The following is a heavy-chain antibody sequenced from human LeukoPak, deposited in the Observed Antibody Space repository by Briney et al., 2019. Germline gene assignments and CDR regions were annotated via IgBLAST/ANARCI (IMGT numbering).Heavy chain of an antibody. CDR1: GGSISSSNW. CDR2: IYHSGST. D-gene: IGHD3-3*01. V-gene: IGHV4-4*02. J-gene: IGHJ5*02. Sequence: SETLSLTCAVSGGSISSSNWWSWVRQPPGKGLEWIGEIYHSGSTNYNPSLKSRVTISVDKSKNQFSLKLSSATAADTAVYYCARERGFYDFWSGYPNWFDPWGQGTLVTVSS. CDR3: ARERGFYDFWSGYPNWFDP.